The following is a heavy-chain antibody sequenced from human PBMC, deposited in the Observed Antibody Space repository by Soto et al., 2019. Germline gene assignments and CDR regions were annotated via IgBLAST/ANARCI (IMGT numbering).Heavy chain of an antibody. CDR1: GDFFTSYG. CDR2: ISPYNGNT. CDR3: ARDWGSDLSAPGAGFDE. Sequence: DSVRVSCQASGDFFTSYGISWVRQAPGQGLEWMGWISPYNGNTKYAQNFQGRVTMTTDTSTYTAYMEVRRLRSDDPAVYYCARDWGSDLSAPGAGFDEWGQGTLDTVS. V-gene: IGHV1-18*04. J-gene: IGHJ4*02. D-gene: IGHD3-16*01.